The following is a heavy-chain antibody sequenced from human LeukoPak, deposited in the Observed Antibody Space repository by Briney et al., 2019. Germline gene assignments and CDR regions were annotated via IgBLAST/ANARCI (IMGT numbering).Heavy chain of an antibody. CDR1: GGSFSGYY. D-gene: IGHD4-17*01. V-gene: IGHV4-34*01. J-gene: IGHJ6*03. CDR3: ARLPPDYTVTTSYYYYYMDV. CDR2: INHSGST. Sequence: PSETLSLTCAVYGGSFSGYYWSWIRQPPGKGLEWIGEINHSGSTNYNPSLKSRVTISVDTSKNQFSLKLSSVTAADTAVYYCARLPPDYTVTTSYYYYYMDVWGKGTTVTISS.